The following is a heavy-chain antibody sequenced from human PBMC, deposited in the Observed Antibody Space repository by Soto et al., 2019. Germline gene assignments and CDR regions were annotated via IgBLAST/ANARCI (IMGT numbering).Heavy chain of an antibody. CDR3: AKEGQQLVRFIYYYYGMDV. Sequence: VGSLRLSCAASGFTFSSYAMSWVRQAPGKGLEWVSAISGSGGSTYYADSVKGRFTISRDNSKNTLYLQMNSLRAEDTAVYYCAKEGQQLVRFIYYYYGMDVWGQGTTVTVSS. CDR1: GFTFSSYA. CDR2: ISGSGGST. J-gene: IGHJ6*02. V-gene: IGHV3-23*01. D-gene: IGHD6-13*01.